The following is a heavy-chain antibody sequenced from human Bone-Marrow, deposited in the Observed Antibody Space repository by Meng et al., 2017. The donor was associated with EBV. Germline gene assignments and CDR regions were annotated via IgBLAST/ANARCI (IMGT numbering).Heavy chain of an antibody. J-gene: IGHJ5*02. D-gene: IGHD2-15*01. V-gene: IGHV1-2*06. Sequence: EELVRFGARGKKPGASVKVSCKASGYTFTDYFMDWVRLAAGQGPEWMGRINPKSGATNYAQKFQGRVTMTRDTSIDTVYMELTSLRSDDTAVYYCARERGSRYYWLDPWGQGTLVTVSS. CDR3: ARERGSRYYWLDP. CDR2: INPKSGAT. CDR1: GYTFTDYF.